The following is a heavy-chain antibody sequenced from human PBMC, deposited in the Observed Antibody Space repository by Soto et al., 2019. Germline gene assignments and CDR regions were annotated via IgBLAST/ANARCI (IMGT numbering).Heavy chain of an antibody. D-gene: IGHD6-6*01. J-gene: IGHJ4*02. V-gene: IGHV1-18*01. CDR3: ARAGIAARRGGLGFDY. CDR2: MRDYNDNT. Sequence: ASAKVSCKXSGYTFTSSGISWGRQAPGQRLDWIGWMRDYNDNTNYGQKLQGRVTMTTDTYTRTAYMELRSLRSNDTAVYYCARAGIAARRGGLGFDYWGQGTLVTVSS. CDR1: GYTFTSSG.